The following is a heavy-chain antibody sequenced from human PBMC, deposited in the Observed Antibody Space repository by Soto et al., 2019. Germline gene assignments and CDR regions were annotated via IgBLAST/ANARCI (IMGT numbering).Heavy chain of an antibody. CDR2: IYYSETT. J-gene: IGHJ3*02. CDR1: GGSISGYY. CDR3: ARWGEEWLLFSGNRAFDI. V-gene: IGHV4-59*08. Sequence: SETLSLTCTVSGGSISGYYWNWIRQSPGKGLEWIGNIYIYYSETTNYNPSLKSRVTISVDTSKNQFSLKLSSVTAADTAVYYCARWGEEWLLFSGNRAFDIWGQGTMVTVSS. D-gene: IGHD3-3*01.